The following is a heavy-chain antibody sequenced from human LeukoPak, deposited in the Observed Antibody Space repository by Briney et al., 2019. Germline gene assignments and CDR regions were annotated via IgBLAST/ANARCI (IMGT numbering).Heavy chain of an antibody. D-gene: IGHD3-22*01. CDR2: INSDGSST. V-gene: IGHV3-74*03. J-gene: IGHJ4*02. CDR1: GFTFSSYW. CDR3: ARDVDYHVTSECFDY. Sequence: GGSLRLSCAASGFTFSSYWMHWARQAPGKGLVWVSRINSDGSSTTYADSVKGRFTIARDNAKITLYLQMNSLRPEDTAVYYCARDVDYHVTSECFDYWGQGTLVTVSS.